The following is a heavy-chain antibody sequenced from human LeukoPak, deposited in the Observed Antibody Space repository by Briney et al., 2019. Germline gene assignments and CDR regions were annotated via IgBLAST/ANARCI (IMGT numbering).Heavy chain of an antibody. D-gene: IGHD5-18*01. V-gene: IGHV3-7*04. Sequence: GGSLRLSCAASGFTFSGYWMSWVRQAPGKGLEWVANIKPDGSDKYYVDSVKGRFTISRENAKNSLYLHMNSLRAEDTAVYYCARDRIQLWSHDGWGQGSLVTVSS. CDR1: GFTFSGYW. CDR2: IKPDGSDK. J-gene: IGHJ4*02. CDR3: ARDRIQLWSHDG.